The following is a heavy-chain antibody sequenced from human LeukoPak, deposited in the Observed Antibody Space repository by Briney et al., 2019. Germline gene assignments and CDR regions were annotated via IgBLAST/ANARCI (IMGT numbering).Heavy chain of an antibody. D-gene: IGHD6-13*01. Sequence: GSLRLSCAASGFTFSDYYMSWIRQAPGKGLEWIGYIYYSGSTNYNPSLKSRVTISVDTSKNQFSLKLSSVTAADTAVYYCARQGIPYYYYGMDVWGQGTTVTVSS. CDR1: GFTFSDYY. J-gene: IGHJ6*02. CDR3: ARQGIPYYYYGMDV. V-gene: IGHV4-59*08. CDR2: IYYSGST.